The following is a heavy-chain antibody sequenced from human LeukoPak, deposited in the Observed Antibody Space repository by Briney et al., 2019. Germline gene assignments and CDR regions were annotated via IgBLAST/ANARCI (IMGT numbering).Heavy chain of an antibody. J-gene: IGHJ4*02. CDR2: INSDGRII. CDR3: TRGNPFYYDKSGYPDY. V-gene: IGHV3-74*03. Sequence: GGSLRLSCAASGFTFRSYWRHWVRQPPGKGLVWVSHINSDGRIITYADSVKGRFTISRDNAKNTLYLQMTSLRAEDTAVYYCTRGNPFYYDKSGYPDYWGQGTLVTVSS. CDR1: GFTFRSYW. D-gene: IGHD3-22*01.